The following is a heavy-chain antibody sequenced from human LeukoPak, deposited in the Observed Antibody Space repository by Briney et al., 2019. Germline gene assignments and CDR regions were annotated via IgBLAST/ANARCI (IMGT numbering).Heavy chain of an antibody. CDR1: GDSVSSNSAA. CDR2: TYYRSKWYN. V-gene: IGHV6-1*01. CDR3: AREPENASGGWYWGAFDI. D-gene: IGHD6-19*01. J-gene: IGHJ3*02. Sequence: SQTLSLTCALSGDSVSSNSAACNWIRQSPSRGLEWLGRTYYRSKWYNDYAVSVKSRITINPDTSKNQFSLQLNSVTPEDTAVYYCAREPENASGGWYWGAFDIWGQGTMVTVSS.